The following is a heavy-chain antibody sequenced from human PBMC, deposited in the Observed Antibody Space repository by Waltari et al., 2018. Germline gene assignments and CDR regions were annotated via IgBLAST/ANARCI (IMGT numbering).Heavy chain of an antibody. CDR2: NWYDGSKK. D-gene: IGHD6-19*01. CDR3: ARWRRTVSGTVAYDL. V-gene: IGHV3-33*01. J-gene: IGHJ3*01. CDR1: GFSFRMHG. Sequence: QVQLVESGGGVVQPGRSLRLSCAASGFSFRMHGMDWVRQAPGKGLEWVAVNWYDGSKKFYEDSVKGRFTVSRDNSNNIAFLEMNSLRVEDTAVYYCARWRRTVSGTVAYDLWGQGTMVSVSS.